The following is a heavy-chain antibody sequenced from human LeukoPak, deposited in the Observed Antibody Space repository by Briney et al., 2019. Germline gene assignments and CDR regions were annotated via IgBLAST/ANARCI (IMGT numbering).Heavy chain of an antibody. Sequence: SETLSLTCAVYGGSFSGYYWSWIRQPPGKGLEWIGEINHSGSTNYNPSLKSRVTISVDTSKNQFSLKLSSVTAVDTAVYYCARVGGYYYYYYYYYMDVWGKGTTVTVSS. CDR3: ARVGGYYYYYYYYYMDV. CDR2: INHSGST. V-gene: IGHV4-34*01. J-gene: IGHJ6*03. D-gene: IGHD3-22*01. CDR1: GGSFSGYY.